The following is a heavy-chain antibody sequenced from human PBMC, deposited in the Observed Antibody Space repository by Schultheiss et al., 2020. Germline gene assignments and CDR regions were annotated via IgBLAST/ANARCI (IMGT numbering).Heavy chain of an antibody. V-gene: IGHV3-23*01. CDR1: GFTFSSYA. CDR2: ISGSGGST. J-gene: IGHJ3*02. CDR3: ARGDITMVRGVIRYDAFDI. Sequence: GGSLRLSCAASGFTFSSYAMSWVRQAPGKGLEWVSAISGSGGSTYYADSVKGRFTISRDNSKNRLYLQMDSLRAEDAAVYYCARGDITMVRGVIRYDAFDIWGQGTMVTVSS. D-gene: IGHD3-10*01.